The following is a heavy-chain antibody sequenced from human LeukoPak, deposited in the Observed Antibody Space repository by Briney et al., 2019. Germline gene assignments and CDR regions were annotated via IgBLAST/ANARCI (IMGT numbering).Heavy chain of an antibody. D-gene: IGHD6-13*01. J-gene: IGHJ4*02. Sequence: GGSLRLSCAASGFIFSDHYMDWVRKAPGKGLEWVGRIRHKVNSYTTEYAASVKGRFTISRDDSKNSVYLQMNSLKNEDTAVYYCARANLPAAGNLDYWGQGTQVTVSS. CDR3: ARANLPAAGNLDY. V-gene: IGHV3-72*01. CDR1: GFIFSDHY. CDR2: IRHKVNSYTT.